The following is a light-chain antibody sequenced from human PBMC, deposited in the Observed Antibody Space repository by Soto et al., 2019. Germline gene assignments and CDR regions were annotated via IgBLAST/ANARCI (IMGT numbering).Light chain of an antibody. V-gene: IGKV3-11*01. CDR1: QSVSSN. Sequence: EIVLTQSPATLSLSPGERATLSCRASQSVSSNLAWYQQKPGQAPRLLISDASTRATGIPVRFSGSGSGTDFTLTISSLEPEDVAVYYCQQRSNWPITFGQGTRLEI. CDR2: DAS. CDR3: QQRSNWPIT. J-gene: IGKJ5*01.